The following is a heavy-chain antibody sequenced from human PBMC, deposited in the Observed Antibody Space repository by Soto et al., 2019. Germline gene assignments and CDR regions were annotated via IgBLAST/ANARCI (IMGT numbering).Heavy chain of an antibody. V-gene: IGHV3-7*03. Sequence: GGSLRLSCAASGFIFNNYCMSWVRQAPGKGLEWVAKIKQDGSENYYVDSVKGRYTISRDNPKSSLFLQMNSLRAEDTAVYYCAKGIGYSYGPVYYGMDVWGQGTTVTVSS. CDR2: IKQDGSEN. J-gene: IGHJ6*02. CDR1: GFIFNNYC. CDR3: AKGIGYSYGPVYYGMDV. D-gene: IGHD5-18*01.